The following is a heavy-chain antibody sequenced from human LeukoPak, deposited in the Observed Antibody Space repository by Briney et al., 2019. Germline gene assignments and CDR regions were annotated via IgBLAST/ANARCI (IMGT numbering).Heavy chain of an antibody. CDR2: IIPIFGTA. CDR1: GGTFSSYA. D-gene: IGHD4-23*01. J-gene: IGHJ5*02. Sequence: ASVKVSCKASGGTFSSYAISWVRQPPGQGLEGMGGIIPIFGTANYAQKFQGRVTITVDEATSTAYMELSSLRSEDTAVYYCARSYGGNSGSWFDPWGQGTLVTVSS. V-gene: IGHV1-69*01. CDR3: ARSYGGNSGSWFDP.